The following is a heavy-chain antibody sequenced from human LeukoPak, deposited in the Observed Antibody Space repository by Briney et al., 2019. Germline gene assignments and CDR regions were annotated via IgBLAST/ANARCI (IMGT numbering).Heavy chain of an antibody. Sequence: GSLRLSCAASGFTFSNYGMHWVRQAPGKGLEWVAIISYDGSKKYYADSVKGRFTISRDNSKNTLYLQMNSLRAEDTAVYYCARTRGVTYYDSSGYSDYWRQATQVTVSS. J-gene: IGHJ4*02. CDR2: ISYDGSKK. D-gene: IGHD3-22*01. V-gene: IGHV3-30*03. CDR3: ARTRGVTYYDSSGYSDY. CDR1: GFTFSNYG.